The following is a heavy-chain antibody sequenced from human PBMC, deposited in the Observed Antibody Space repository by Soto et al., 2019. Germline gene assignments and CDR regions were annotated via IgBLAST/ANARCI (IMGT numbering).Heavy chain of an antibody. V-gene: IGHV4-31*03. CDR1: GGSISSGGYY. CDR2: IYYSGST. J-gene: IGHJ4*02. CDR3: ARDNWNYYYFDY. Sequence: TSETLSLTCTVSGGSISSGGYYWSWIRQHPGKGLEWIGYIYYSGSTYYNPSLKSRVTISVDTSKNQFSLKLSSVTAADTAVYYCARDNWNYYYFDYWGQGTLVTVSS. D-gene: IGHD1-7*01.